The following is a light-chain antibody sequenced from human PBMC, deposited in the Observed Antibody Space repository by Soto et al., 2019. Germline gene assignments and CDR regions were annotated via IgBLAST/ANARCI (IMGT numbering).Light chain of an antibody. CDR1: QSVSSNY. J-gene: IGKJ1*01. CDR2: GAS. V-gene: IGKV3-20*01. CDR3: QQYGSSPRT. Sequence: ILLTQSPCTLALSPGERATLSCRASQSVSSNYLAWYQQKPGQAPRLLIYGASTRAAGFPERFSGSGSGTDFTLTISRLEPEDFAVYYCQQYGSSPRTFGQGTKVDIK.